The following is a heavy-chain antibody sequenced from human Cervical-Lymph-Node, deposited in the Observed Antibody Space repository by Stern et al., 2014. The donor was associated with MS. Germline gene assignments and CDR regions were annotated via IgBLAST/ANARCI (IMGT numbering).Heavy chain of an antibody. V-gene: IGHV1-8*01. CDR2: GNANSGQT. CDR1: GYVFSSYE. CDR3: ARGRCSSNSCFDYYGLDV. Sequence: VQLEESGAEVKKPGASVKVSCKTSGYVFSSYEINWVRQATGQGLEWMGWGNANSGQTDYAQKFQGRITMTRETSTRTVYMELSGLRSEDTAVYFCARGRCSSNSCFDYYGLDVWGQGTTVSISS. J-gene: IGHJ6*02. D-gene: IGHD2-2*01.